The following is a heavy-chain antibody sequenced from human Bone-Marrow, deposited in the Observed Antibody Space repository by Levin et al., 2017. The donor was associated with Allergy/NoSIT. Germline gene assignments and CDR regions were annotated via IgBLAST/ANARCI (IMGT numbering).Heavy chain of an antibody. CDR3: ARVEALQGIGTDGEYYYYYGMDV. J-gene: IGHJ6*02. V-gene: IGHV4-4*02. Sequence: SETLSLTCDVSGGSISSNNWWSWLRQSPGKGLEWIGEIIHSGNTNYNPSLKSRLTISVDKSKNQFSLVLTSVTAADTAVYYCARVEALQGIGTDGEYYYYYGMDVWGLGTTVTVSS. D-gene: IGHD2/OR15-2a*01. CDR2: IIHSGNT. CDR1: GGSISSNNW.